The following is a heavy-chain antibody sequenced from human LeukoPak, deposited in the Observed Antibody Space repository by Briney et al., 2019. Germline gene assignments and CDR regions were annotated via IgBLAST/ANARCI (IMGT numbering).Heavy chain of an antibody. J-gene: IGHJ4*02. CDR3: ARDAAMVRGVISAVDY. Sequence: ASVTVSCTASGYTFTSYYMHWVRQAPGQGLEWMRWINPNSGGTNYAQKFQGRVTMTRDTSISTAYMELSRLRSDDTAVYYCARDAAMVRGVISAVDYWGQGTLVTVSS. V-gene: IGHV1-2*02. CDR2: INPNSGGT. D-gene: IGHD3-10*01. CDR1: GYTFTSYY.